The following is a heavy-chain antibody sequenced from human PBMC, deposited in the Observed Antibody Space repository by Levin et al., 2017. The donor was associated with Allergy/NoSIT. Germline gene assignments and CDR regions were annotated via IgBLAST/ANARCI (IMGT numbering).Heavy chain of an antibody. D-gene: IGHD1-26*01. CDR1: GFPFNNYA. Sequence: PGGSLRLSCAASGFPFNNYAMGWVRQAPGKGLEWVSLISHNCDNEYYAESVKGRFTISRDNAKNTLSLQMNSLRDDDTAVYYCAKSQGWALDFGNWGQGTLLTVSS. J-gene: IGHJ4*02. CDR2: ISHNCDNE. CDR3: AKSQGWALDFGN. V-gene: IGHV3-23*01.